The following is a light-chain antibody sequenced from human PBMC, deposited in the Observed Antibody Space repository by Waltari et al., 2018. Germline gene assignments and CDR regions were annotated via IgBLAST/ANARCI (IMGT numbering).Light chain of an antibody. V-gene: IGLV1-40*01. CDR3: QSFDSNLGVL. CDR1: RSNMGAGYD. J-gene: IGLJ2*01. Sequence: QSALTQPPSVTGAPGPRVTISCTGSRSNMGAGYDLNLYQHLPGTAPKVLIYGNSDRPSGVPDRFSASKSGTSASLAIIGLQAEDEGNYYCQSFDSNLGVLFGGGTKLTVL. CDR2: GNS.